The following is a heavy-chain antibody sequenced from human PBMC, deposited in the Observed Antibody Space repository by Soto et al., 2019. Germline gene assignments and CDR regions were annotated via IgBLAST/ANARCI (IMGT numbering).Heavy chain of an antibody. J-gene: IGHJ4*02. CDR3: ASGRKGLGGIDL. D-gene: IGHD3-10*01. V-gene: IGHV4-30-2*01. Sequence: QLQLQESGSGLVKPSQTLSLTCVVSGGPISSGGYSWTWIRQPPGRGLEWIGYISQSGSADYNPSLKSRVTRSVDPSTNTFSLRLSSVTAADTAVYYCASGRKGLGGIDLWGQGILVTFSS. CDR1: GGPISSGGYS. CDR2: ISQSGSA.